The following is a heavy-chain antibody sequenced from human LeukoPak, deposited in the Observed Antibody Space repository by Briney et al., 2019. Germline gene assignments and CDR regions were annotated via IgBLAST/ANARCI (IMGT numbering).Heavy chain of an antibody. D-gene: IGHD3-10*01. CDR1: GYTFTGYY. CDR3: AKGGDYGSGSYYTHIDY. CDR2: ISAYNGNT. V-gene: IGHV1-18*04. Sequence: ASVKVSCKASGYTFTGYYMHWVRQAPGQGLEWMGWISAYNGNTNFAQKLQGRITMTTDTSTSTAYMELRSLRSDDTAMYYCAKGGDYGSGSYYTHIDYWGQGTLVTVSS. J-gene: IGHJ4*02.